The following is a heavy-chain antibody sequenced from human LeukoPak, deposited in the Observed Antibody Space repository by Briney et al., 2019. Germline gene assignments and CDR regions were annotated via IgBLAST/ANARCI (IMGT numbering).Heavy chain of an antibody. CDR3: ARWSSNYYDTSGRRFDP. D-gene: IGHD3-22*01. Sequence: SETLSLTCAVYGGSFSDYYWSWIRQPPGKGLEWIGEINHSGSTNSNPSLKSRATISVDTSKNQFSLKLSSVTAADTAVYYCARWSSNYYDTSGRRFDPWGQGILVTVSS. CDR1: GGSFSDYY. CDR2: INHSGST. J-gene: IGHJ5*02. V-gene: IGHV4-34*01.